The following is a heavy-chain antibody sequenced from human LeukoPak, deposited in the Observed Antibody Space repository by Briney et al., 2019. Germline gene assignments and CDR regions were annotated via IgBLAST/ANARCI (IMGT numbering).Heavy chain of an antibody. CDR2: IKGGGGDP. Sequence: GGSLRLSCAASAFTLSSYAMGWVRQAPGKGLEWVSSIKGGGGDPLYADSVRGRFTISRDNSKNTLYLQLNSLRAEDTAVYFCAKGGHDFNPFYCWAQGALVTVSS. J-gene: IGHJ4*02. D-gene: IGHD2-21*02. CDR3: AKGGHDFNPFYC. V-gene: IGHV3-23*01. CDR1: AFTLSSYA.